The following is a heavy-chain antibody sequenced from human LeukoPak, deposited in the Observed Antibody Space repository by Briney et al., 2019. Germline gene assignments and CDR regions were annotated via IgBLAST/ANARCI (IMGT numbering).Heavy chain of an antibody. Sequence: GGSLRLFCAASGFSFSYSAMHWVRQAPGKGLEWVAVISDDGSNKYHADSVKGRFTISRDNSKDTLYLQMNSLRPADTGVYYCATPYIVVAEGGKVDYWGQGTLVTVSS. V-gene: IGHV3-30*04. CDR3: ATPYIVVAEGGKVDY. CDR2: ISDDGSNK. D-gene: IGHD4-23*01. J-gene: IGHJ4*02. CDR1: GFSFSYSA.